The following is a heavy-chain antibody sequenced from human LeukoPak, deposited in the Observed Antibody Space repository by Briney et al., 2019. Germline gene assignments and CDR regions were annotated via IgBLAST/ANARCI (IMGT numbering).Heavy chain of an antibody. CDR2: IIPIFGTA. Sequence: SVKVSCKASGGTFSDYAISWVRQAPGQGLEWMGGIIPIFGTANYAQKFQGRVTITTDESTNTAYMELSSLRSEDTAVYYCARERGNYDSSGNFDYWGQGTLVTVSS. J-gene: IGHJ4*02. D-gene: IGHD3-22*01. V-gene: IGHV1-69*05. CDR3: ARERGNYDSSGNFDY. CDR1: GGTFSDYA.